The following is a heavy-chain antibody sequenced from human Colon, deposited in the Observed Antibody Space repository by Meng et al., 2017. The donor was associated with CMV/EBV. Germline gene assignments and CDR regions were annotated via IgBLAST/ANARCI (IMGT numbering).Heavy chain of an antibody. CDR3: VRDGSGVSGPDFYLFGMDV. V-gene: IGHV3-7*03. CDR1: ESIFSSYW. D-gene: IGHD3-10*01. Sequence: GESLKISCVASESIFSSYWMSWVRQAPGKGLEWVATIKHDGGVTYHADSVKGRFTISRDRVSNSLHLQMHSLRAEDTAIYYCVRDGSGVSGPDFYLFGMDVWGQGTTVTVSS. J-gene: IGHJ6*02. CDR2: IKHDGGVT.